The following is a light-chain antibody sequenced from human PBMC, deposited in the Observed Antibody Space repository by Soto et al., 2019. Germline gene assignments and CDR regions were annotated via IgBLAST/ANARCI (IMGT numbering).Light chain of an antibody. Sequence: EIVLTQSPATLSLSPGERATLSCRASQSVSSYLAWYQQKPGQGPSLLIYDASNRATGIPARFSGSGSGTDFTLTISSLEPEDFSVYYCQQRSNRPPLTFGGGTKVEIK. CDR2: DAS. CDR3: QQRSNRPPLT. V-gene: IGKV3-11*01. J-gene: IGKJ4*01. CDR1: QSVSSY.